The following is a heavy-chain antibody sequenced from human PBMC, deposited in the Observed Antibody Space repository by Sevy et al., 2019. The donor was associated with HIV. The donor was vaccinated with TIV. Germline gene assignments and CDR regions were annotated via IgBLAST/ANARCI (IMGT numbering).Heavy chain of an antibody. CDR1: GFTFSSYS. CDR3: ARDFGITGTTLRGQNPPLNNRFDP. J-gene: IGHJ5*01. V-gene: IGHV3-21*01. D-gene: IGHD1-7*01. CDR2: ISSSSSYI. Sequence: GGSLRLSCAASGFTFSSYSMNWVRQAPGKGLEWVSSISSSSSYIYYADSVKGRFTISGDNVKNSLYLQMNSVRAVDTAVYYCARDFGITGTTLRGQNPPLNNRFDPWGQRTLVTVSS.